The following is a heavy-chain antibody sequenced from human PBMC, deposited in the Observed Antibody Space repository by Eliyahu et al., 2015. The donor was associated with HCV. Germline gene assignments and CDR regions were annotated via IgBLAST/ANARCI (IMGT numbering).Heavy chain of an antibody. V-gene: IGHV4-39*01. Sequence: QLQLQESGPGLVKTSGTLSLTCTVSTVXVRSTSYYWGWIRQPPGRGLEWIGTISYSGTTYYNPSLESRMTISVDTPKNQFSLTVNSVTATETAVYYCAALRMGPTKYYYHGMDVWGQGTTVTVSS. CDR2: ISYSGTT. CDR3: AALRMGPTKYYYHGMDV. D-gene: IGHD1-26*01. CDR1: TVXVRSTSYY. J-gene: IGHJ6*02.